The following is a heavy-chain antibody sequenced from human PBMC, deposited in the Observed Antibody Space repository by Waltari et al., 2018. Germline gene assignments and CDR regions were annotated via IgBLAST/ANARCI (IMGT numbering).Heavy chain of an antibody. CDR3: ARNEIGLRWSIDY. V-gene: IGHV1-8*01. CDR2: MNPISSNP. D-gene: IGHD2-21*01. J-gene: IGHJ4*02. CDR1: GYTFTSYD. Sequence: QVQLVQSGAEVKKPGASVKVSCKASGYTFTSYDINWVRQATGQGLEWMGWMNPISSNPGYAQRFQGRVTLTRNTSISTAYMELSSLRSEDTAVYYCARNEIGLRWSIDYWGQGTLVTVSS.